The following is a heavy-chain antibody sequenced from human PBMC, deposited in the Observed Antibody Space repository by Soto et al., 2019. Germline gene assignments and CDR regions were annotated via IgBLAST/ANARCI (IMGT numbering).Heavy chain of an antibody. Sequence: ASVKVSCKASGYTFTSYAIHWVRQAPGQRLEWMGWINAGNGNTKYSQKFQGRVTITADKSTSTAYMELSSLRSEDTAVYYCARVPLYYYDSSGYPFDPWGQGTLVTVSS. CDR1: GYTFTSYA. CDR3: ARVPLYYYDSSGYPFDP. CDR2: INAGNGNT. D-gene: IGHD3-22*01. V-gene: IGHV1-3*01. J-gene: IGHJ5*02.